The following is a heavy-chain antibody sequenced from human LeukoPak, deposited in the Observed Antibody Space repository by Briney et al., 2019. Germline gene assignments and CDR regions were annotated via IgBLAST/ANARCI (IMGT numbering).Heavy chain of an antibody. CDR1: GGSFSGYY. D-gene: IGHD5-18*01. Sequence: RSSETLSLTCAVYGGSFSGYYWSWIRQSPGKGLEWIGEINHSGSTNYNPSLKSRVTVSVDTSKNQFSLNLSSVTAADTAVYYCARNSYSYGYLTGYYFDFWGRGTLVTVSS. CDR2: INHSGST. J-gene: IGHJ4*02. V-gene: IGHV4-34*01. CDR3: ARNSYSYGYLTGYYFDF.